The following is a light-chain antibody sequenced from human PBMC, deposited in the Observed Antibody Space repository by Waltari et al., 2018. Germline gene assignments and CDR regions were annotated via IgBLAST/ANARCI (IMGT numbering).Light chain of an antibody. Sequence: QSALTQPASVSGSPGQSIPISCTGTSSDVGGYSLFPWYQQHPGKAPKLILYEDRKRPSGVSDRFSGSTSGNTASLTISGLQAEDEADYFCCSYAGYSTYVFGTGTKVTVL. CDR1: SSDVGGYSL. CDR2: EDR. V-gene: IGLV2-23*01. J-gene: IGLJ1*01. CDR3: CSYAGYSTYV.